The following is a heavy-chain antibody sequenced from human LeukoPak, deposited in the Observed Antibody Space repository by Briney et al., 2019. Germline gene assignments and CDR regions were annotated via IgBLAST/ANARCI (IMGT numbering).Heavy chain of an antibody. J-gene: IGHJ4*02. Sequence: GGSLRLSCAASGFTFSSYTMSWVRQAPGKGLEWVSYITSSSSSICYADSVKGRFTISRDNAKNSLYLQMNSLRAEDTAVYYCARVAPAEYQLLSVWGQGTLVTVSS. CDR1: GFTFSSYT. CDR2: ITSSSSSI. CDR3: ARVAPAEYQLLSV. D-gene: IGHD2-2*01. V-gene: IGHV3-48*04.